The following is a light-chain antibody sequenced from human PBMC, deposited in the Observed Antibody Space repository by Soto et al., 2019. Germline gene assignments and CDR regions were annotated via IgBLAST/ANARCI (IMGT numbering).Light chain of an antibody. CDR2: DVT. CDR3: TSYTSSSTLVL. CDR1: SSDVGLYDY. J-gene: IGLJ2*01. V-gene: IGLV2-14*03. Sequence: QSALTQPASMSGSPGQSITISCTGTSSDVGLYDYVSWYQQHPGKAPKLVVYDVTNRPSGVSSRFSGSKSGNTASLTISGLHAEDEADYYCTSYTSSSTLVLFGGGTQLTVL.